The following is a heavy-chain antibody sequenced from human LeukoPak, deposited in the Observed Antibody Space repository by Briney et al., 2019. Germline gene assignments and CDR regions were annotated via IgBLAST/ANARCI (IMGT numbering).Heavy chain of an antibody. V-gene: IGHV4-34*01. Sequence: PSETLSLTCAVYGGSFSGYYWSWIRQPPGKGPEWIGEINHSGSTNYNPSLKSRVTISVDTSKNQFSLKLSSVTAADTAVYYCARGRGRFLAVWGKGTTVTVSS. CDR3: ARGRGRFLAV. CDR1: GGSFSGYY. D-gene: IGHD3-3*01. J-gene: IGHJ6*04. CDR2: INHSGST.